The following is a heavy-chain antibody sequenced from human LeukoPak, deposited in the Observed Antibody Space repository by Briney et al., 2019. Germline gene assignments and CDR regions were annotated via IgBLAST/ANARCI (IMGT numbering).Heavy chain of an antibody. J-gene: IGHJ4*02. CDR1: GFTFRNFW. V-gene: IGHV3-74*01. CDR2: INTDGTDT. D-gene: IGHD2-8*01. Sequence: GGSLRLSCAASGFTFRNFWMHWVRQVPGKGLVWVSRINTDGTDTDYADSVKGRFTISRDHASNTLYLQMNSLRDEDAAVYYCARGYGTNGVCFYLDYWGQGTLVAVSS. CDR3: ARGYGTNGVCFYLDY.